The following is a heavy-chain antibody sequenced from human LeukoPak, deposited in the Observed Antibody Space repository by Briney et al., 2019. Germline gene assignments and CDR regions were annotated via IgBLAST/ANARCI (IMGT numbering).Heavy chain of an antibody. CDR2: IYYSGST. J-gene: IGHJ6*03. Sequence: PSETLSLTCTVSGGSISSYYWSWIRQPPGKGLEWIGHIYYSGSTNYNPSLKSRVTISVDTSKNQFSLKLSSVTAADTAVYYCARVTTWPYYYYYMDVWGKGTTVTVSS. V-gene: IGHV4-59*01. CDR3: ARVTTWPYYYYYMDV. D-gene: IGHD1-1*01. CDR1: GGSISSYY.